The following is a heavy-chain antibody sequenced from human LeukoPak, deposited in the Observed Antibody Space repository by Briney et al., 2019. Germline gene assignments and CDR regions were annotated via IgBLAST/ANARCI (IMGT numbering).Heavy chain of an antibody. V-gene: IGHV4-34*01. Sequence: SETLSLTCAVYGGSFSGYYWTWIRQPPGKGLEWIGEINHSGSANYNPSLKSRVTISVDASKSQFSLRLSSVTAADTAVYYCARADRYDYVWGSSGWFDPWGQGTLVTVSS. CDR3: ARADRYDYVWGSSGWFDP. CDR1: GGSFSGYY. D-gene: IGHD3-16*01. CDR2: INHSGSA. J-gene: IGHJ5*02.